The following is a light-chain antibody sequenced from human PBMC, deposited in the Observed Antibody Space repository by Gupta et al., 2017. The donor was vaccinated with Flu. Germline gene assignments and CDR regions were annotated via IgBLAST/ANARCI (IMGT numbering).Light chain of an antibody. CDR1: QSVSNN. CDR2: GAS. Sequence: EIVITQSPATLSVSPGERATLSCRASQSVSNNLAWYQQKPGQAPSLLIYGASTRATGIPASFSGSGCGTEFTLTISSRQSEDFAVYYCQQHNNWPPVPLGGGTKVEIK. V-gene: IGKV3-15*01. J-gene: IGKJ4*01. CDR3: QQHNNWPPVP.